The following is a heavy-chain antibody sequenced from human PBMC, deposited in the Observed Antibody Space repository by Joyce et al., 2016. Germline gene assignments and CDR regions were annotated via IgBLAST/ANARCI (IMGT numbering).Heavy chain of an antibody. V-gene: IGHV4-30-2*01. J-gene: IGHJ6*02. Sequence: QMQLQESVPGLVKPSQTLSLTCAVSGGSVSSGGYSWTWIRQPPGKGLEWIGHNYHSESTYYNPSLQSRGTMSVDRSKNQFSRKLRSVTAADTAVYYCARAYGSGSYSYYYGMDVWGQGTTVTVSS. CDR1: GGSVSSGGYS. CDR3: ARAYGSGSYSYYYGMDV. D-gene: IGHD3-10*01. CDR2: NYHSEST.